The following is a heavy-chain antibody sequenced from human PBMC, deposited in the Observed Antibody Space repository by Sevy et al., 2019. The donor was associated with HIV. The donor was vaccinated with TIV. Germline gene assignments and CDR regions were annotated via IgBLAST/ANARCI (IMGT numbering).Heavy chain of an antibody. Sequence: GGSLRLSCAACGFTFSKYSMSWVRQPPGKGLEWVSTLSFGCGEINYADSVKGRFTSSRDNSKSSVYLQMNNLRPEDTAVYYCAREGCTKPHDYWGQGTLVTVSS. CDR3: AREGCTKPHDY. D-gene: IGHD2-8*01. V-gene: IGHV3-23*01. J-gene: IGHJ4*02. CDR1: GFTFSKYS. CDR2: LSFGCGEI.